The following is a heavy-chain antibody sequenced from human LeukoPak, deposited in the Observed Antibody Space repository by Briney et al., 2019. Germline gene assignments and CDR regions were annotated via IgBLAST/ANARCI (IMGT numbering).Heavy chain of an antibody. V-gene: IGHV3-53*01. D-gene: IGHD6-13*01. CDR2: IYSGGST. CDR1: RFTVSSNY. CDR3: AREGAIAAAGTHYYYGMDV. J-gene: IGHJ6*02. Sequence: PGGSLRLSCAASRFTVSSNYMSWVRQAPGKGLEWVSVIYSGGSTYYADSVKGRFTISRDNSKNTLYLQMNSLRAEDTAVYYCAREGAIAAAGTHYYYGMDVWGQGTTVTVSS.